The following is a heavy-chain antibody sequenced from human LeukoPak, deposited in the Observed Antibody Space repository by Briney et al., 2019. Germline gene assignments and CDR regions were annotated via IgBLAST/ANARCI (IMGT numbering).Heavy chain of an antibody. J-gene: IGHJ5*02. CDR1: GYTFTDYY. CDR3: ARADFIVPGRTPFAP. Sequence: GSVKVSCKTSGYTFTDYYIHWVRQAPGQGLEWMGWINTKTGRTSFARTFQGRVTMTRDPSITTVYMDMAWLTSDDRAIYFCARADFIVPGRTPFAPWGQGPLVPVSP. CDR2: INTKTGRT. D-gene: IGHD3-10*02. V-gene: IGHV1-2*02.